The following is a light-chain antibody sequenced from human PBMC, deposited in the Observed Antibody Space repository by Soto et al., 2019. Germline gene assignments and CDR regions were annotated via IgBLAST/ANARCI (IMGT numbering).Light chain of an antibody. CDR3: AAWDDSLNGPV. Sequence: QSVLPQSPSASGTPGQRVTISCSGSSSNIGSNSVNWYQQRPGTAPKLLIYSNNQRPSGVPDRFSGSKSGTSASRAISGLQSEDEADYYCAAWDDSLNGPVCGGGTKLTVL. CDR2: SNN. CDR1: SSNIGSNS. V-gene: IGLV1-44*01. J-gene: IGLJ2*01.